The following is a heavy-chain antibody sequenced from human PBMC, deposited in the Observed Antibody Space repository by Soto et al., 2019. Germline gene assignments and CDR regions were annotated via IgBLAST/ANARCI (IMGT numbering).Heavy chain of an antibody. CDR1: GSISSDFHS. CDR3: AKSGSSSWYGGTYYGMDV. D-gene: IGHD6-13*01. Sequence: SETLSLTCTVSGSISSDFHSWSWIRQPPGKGLEWIAYIYHSGSTYYNPSLKSRVTIGVDRSKNQFSLNLSSVTAADTAVYYCAKSGSSSWYGGTYYGMDVWGQGTTVTVSS. V-gene: IGHV4-30-2*01. J-gene: IGHJ6*02. CDR2: IYHSGST.